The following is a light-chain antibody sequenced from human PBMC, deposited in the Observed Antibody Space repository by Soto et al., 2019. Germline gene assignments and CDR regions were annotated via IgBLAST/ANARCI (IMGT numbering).Light chain of an antibody. Sequence: EIVLTQSPATLSLSPGGRATLSCRASQSVSSYLAWYQQKPGQAPRLLMYDASNRANGIPARFSGSGSGTDFTLTISSLEPEDFAFYYCQQRSNWHPITFGQGTRLEIK. J-gene: IGKJ5*01. V-gene: IGKV3-11*01. CDR3: QQRSNWHPIT. CDR2: DAS. CDR1: QSVSSY.